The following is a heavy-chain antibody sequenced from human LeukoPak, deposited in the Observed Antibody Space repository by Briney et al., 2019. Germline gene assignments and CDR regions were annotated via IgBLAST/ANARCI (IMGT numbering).Heavy chain of an antibody. J-gene: IGHJ4*02. V-gene: IGHV4-4*01. CDR1: GFIFSTYAM. CDR3: SRESGPFCPFGY. CDR2: ISLAGQT. D-gene: IGHD1-26*01. Sequence: PGGSLRLSCAASGFIFSTYAMSWVRQPPGQGLEWIGEISLAGQTNYNPSLNGRVTMSLDKSSNQLSLHLTSVTAADTATYFCSRESGPFCPFGYWGQGALVIASS.